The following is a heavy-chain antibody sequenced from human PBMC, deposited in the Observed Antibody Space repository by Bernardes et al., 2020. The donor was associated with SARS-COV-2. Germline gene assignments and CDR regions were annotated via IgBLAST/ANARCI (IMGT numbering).Heavy chain of an antibody. J-gene: IGHJ4*02. CDR2: IGGSGGDT. CDR1: GFTFSTYA. CDR3: AKGGTLFDY. Sequence: GSLRLSCAASGFTFSTYAMNWVRQAPGKGLEWVSNIGGSGGDTYYADSVKGRFTISRDNSKNTLYLEMNSLRAEDTAVYYCAKGGTLFDYWGQGTLVTVSS. V-gene: IGHV3-23*01.